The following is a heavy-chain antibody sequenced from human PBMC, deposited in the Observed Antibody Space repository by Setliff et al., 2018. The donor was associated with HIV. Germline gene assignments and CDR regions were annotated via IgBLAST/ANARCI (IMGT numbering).Heavy chain of an antibody. CDR3: ARETNYDSSFHYMDV. D-gene: IGHD3-22*01. V-gene: IGHV4-59*12. CDR2: IYFTGSS. Sequence: SETLSLTCTVSGGSISTYYWSWIRQPPGKGLEWIGSIYFTGSSDNNPSLKSRVTLSVDTSKNQLSLRLSSVTAADTAVYYCARETNYDSSFHYMDVWGKGTTVTVSS. CDR1: GGSISTYY. J-gene: IGHJ6*03.